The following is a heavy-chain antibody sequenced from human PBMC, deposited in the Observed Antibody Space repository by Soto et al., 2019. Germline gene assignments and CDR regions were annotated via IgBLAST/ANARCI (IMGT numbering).Heavy chain of an antibody. V-gene: IGHV1-18*01. CDR1: GYSFTTFG. Sequence: QVQLVQSGDEAKKVGASVRVSCRASGYSFTTFGISWVRQAPGPGLEWMGWISAYNGETRYAQNFQDRSTMTTDTSTSTAYMDLRSLRSDDTAIYYCARDLIAVRPGWFDPWGQGTLVTVSS. D-gene: IGHD6-6*01. CDR2: ISAYNGET. CDR3: ARDLIAVRPGWFDP. J-gene: IGHJ5*02.